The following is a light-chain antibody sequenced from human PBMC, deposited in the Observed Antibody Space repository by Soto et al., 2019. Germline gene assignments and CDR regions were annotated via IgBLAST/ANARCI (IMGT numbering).Light chain of an antibody. V-gene: IGLV1-47*01. CDR3: AAWDDSLSGRV. CDR2: WNN. CDR1: SSNIGNYS. J-gene: IGLJ3*02. Sequence: QSVLTQPPSASGTPGQRVTISCSGSSSNIGNYSVYWYQQHQGKAPKFLITWNNQRPSGVPDRFSASNSGTSTALAISGLRYEDEADYYCAAWDDSLSGRVFGGGTNLTVL.